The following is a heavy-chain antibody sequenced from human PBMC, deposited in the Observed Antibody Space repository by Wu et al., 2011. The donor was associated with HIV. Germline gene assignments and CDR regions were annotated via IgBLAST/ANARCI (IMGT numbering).Heavy chain of an antibody. CDR1: GYTFNTYY. CDR2: INPNIGDT. D-gene: IGHD1-26*01. V-gene: IGHV1-2*02. J-gene: IGHJ4*02. Sequence: QVQLVQSETEVKKPGASVTVSCKTSGYTFNTYYMHWLRQAPGQGLEWMGWINPNIGDTHYAQSFQGRVTLTRDTSINTAYMKLSRLRSDDTAVYYCSRDPNLGHYWGQGTLVTVS. CDR3: SRDPNLGHY.